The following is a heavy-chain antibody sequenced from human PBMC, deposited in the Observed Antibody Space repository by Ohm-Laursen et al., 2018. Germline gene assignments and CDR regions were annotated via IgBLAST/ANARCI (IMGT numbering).Heavy chain of an antibody. D-gene: IGHD2-2*01. CDR3: ARDCFVRQRPAYWYFDL. CDR1: GGSISSHY. Sequence: SETLSLTCTVSGGSISSHYWSWIRQPAGKGLEWIGRIYTSGSTNYNPSLKSRVTMSVDTSKNQFSLKLSSVTAADTAVYYCARDCFVRQRPAYWYFDLWGRGTLVTVSS. J-gene: IGHJ2*01. CDR2: IYTSGST. V-gene: IGHV4-4*07.